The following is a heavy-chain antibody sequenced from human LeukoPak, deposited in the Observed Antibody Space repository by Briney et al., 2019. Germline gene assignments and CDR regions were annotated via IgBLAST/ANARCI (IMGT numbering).Heavy chain of an antibody. Sequence: ASVTVSRKASGYTFTSYGISWVRQAPGQGLEWMGWISAYNGNTNYAQKLQGRVTMTTDTSTSTAYMELRSLRSDDTAVYYCARDASIAAAGLFDPWGQGTLVTVSS. V-gene: IGHV1-18*04. CDR2: ISAYNGNT. J-gene: IGHJ5*02. D-gene: IGHD6-13*01. CDR1: GYTFTSYG. CDR3: ARDASIAAAGLFDP.